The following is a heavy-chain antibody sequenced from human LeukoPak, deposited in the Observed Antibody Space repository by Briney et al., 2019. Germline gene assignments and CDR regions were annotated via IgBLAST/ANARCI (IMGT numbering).Heavy chain of an antibody. Sequence: PGGSLRLSCAASGFTFSSYAMSWVRQAPGKGLEWVSAISGSGGSTYYADSVKGQFTISRDNSKNTLYLQMNSLRAEDTAVYYCANLRPIYLYFDPWGQGTLVTVSS. CDR1: GFTFSSYA. CDR3: ANLRPIYLYFDP. J-gene: IGHJ5*02. CDR2: ISGSGGST. D-gene: IGHD2-2*02. V-gene: IGHV3-23*01.